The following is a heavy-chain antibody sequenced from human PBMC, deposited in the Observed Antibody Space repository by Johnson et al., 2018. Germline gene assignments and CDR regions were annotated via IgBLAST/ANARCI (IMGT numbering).Heavy chain of an antibody. CDR2: IWYDGSNK. Sequence: QVQLVQSGGGVVQTGRSLRLSCAASGFTFSSYGMHWVRQAPGKGLEWVAVIWYDGSNKYYADSVKGRFTISRDNSKNTWYLQMNSLRDEDTAVYYCARARSWGIQLYYDYYGMDVWGQGTTVTVSS. CDR1: GFTFSSYG. D-gene: IGHD5-18*01. V-gene: IGHV3-33*01. CDR3: ARARSWGIQLYYDYYGMDV. J-gene: IGHJ6*02.